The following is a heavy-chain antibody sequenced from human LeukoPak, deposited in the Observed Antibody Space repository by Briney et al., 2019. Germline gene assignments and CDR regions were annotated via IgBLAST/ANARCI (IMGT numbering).Heavy chain of an antibody. CDR3: ARDRGTWNDDGFDY. V-gene: IGHV4-4*07. D-gene: IGHD1-1*01. Sequence: PSETLSLTCTVSGGSISSYYWSWIRQPAGKGLEWIGRIYTSGTTNYNPSLKSRVTMSVDTSKNQFSLKLSSVTAADTAVYYCARDRGTWNDDGFDYWGQGTLVTVSS. CDR2: IYTSGTT. CDR1: GGSISSYY. J-gene: IGHJ4*02.